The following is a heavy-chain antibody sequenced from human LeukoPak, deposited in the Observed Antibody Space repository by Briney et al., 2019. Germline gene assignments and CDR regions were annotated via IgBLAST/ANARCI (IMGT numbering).Heavy chain of an antibody. V-gene: IGHV4-4*07. Sequence: SETLSLTCTVSGGSISSYYWSWIRQPAGKGLEWIGRIYTSGSTNYNPSLKSRVTMSVDTSKNQFSLKLSSVTAADTAVYYCARAPYIQTSYYDSSGDQYYYGMDVWGQGATVTVSS. CDR3: ARAPYIQTSYYDSSGDQYYYGMDV. CDR2: IYTSGST. J-gene: IGHJ6*02. CDR1: GGSISSYY. D-gene: IGHD3-22*01.